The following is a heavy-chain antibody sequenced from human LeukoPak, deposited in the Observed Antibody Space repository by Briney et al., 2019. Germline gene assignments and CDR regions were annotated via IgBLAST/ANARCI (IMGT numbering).Heavy chain of an antibody. CDR1: GFTFSRYW. Sequence: VGSLRLSCAASGFTFSRYWMHWVRQVPGKGLVCVSRITSDGSTTSYADSVRGRFTISRDNAKNTVYLQMNSLRAEDTAVYYCARDLTGAVFDFWGQGTLVTVSS. CDR3: ARDLTGAVFDF. D-gene: IGHD1-26*01. J-gene: IGHJ4*02. V-gene: IGHV3-74*01. CDR2: ITSDGSTT.